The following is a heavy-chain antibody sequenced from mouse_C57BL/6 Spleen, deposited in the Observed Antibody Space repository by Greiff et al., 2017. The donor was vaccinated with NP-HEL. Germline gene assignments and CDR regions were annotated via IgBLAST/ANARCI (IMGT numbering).Heavy chain of an antibody. D-gene: IGHD1-1*01. J-gene: IGHJ3*01. Sequence: EVKLVESGPGMVKPSQSLSLTCTVTGYSITSGYDWHWIRHFPGNKLEWMGYISYSGSTNYNPSLKSRISITHDTSKNHFFLKLNSVTTEDTATYYCAREGITTEFAYWGQGTLVTVSA. CDR3: AREGITTEFAY. CDR2: ISYSGST. V-gene: IGHV3-1*01. CDR1: GYSITSGYD.